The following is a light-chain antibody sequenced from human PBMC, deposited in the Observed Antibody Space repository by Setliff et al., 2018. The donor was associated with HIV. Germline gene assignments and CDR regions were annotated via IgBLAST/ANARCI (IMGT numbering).Light chain of an antibody. J-gene: IGLJ1*01. CDR2: IDD. Sequence: QSVLTQPPSVSGTPGQRVIISCSGSFSNIGSNTVNWYQQLPGTGPKLLVYIDDQRPSGVPDRFSGSKSGTSASLAISGLQSEDEADYYCSSYAGSNNYVFGTGTKVTVL. V-gene: IGLV1-44*01. CDR1: FSNIGSNT. CDR3: SSYAGSNNYV.